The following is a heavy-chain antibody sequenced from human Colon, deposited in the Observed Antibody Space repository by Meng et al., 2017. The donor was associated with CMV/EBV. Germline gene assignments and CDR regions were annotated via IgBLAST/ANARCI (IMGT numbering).Heavy chain of an antibody. J-gene: IGHJ4*02. CDR2: IDPTNGGT. CDR1: GYTFTGYY. CDR3: ARSYYYDRNGDFYY. V-gene: IGHV1-2*06. D-gene: IGHD3-22*01. Sequence: KASGYTFTGYYIHWVRQAPGQGLEWMGRIDPTNGGTSYAQAFQGRVTMTRDTSISTAYMELRRLRSDDTAMYYCARSYYYDRNGDFYYWGQGTLVTVSS.